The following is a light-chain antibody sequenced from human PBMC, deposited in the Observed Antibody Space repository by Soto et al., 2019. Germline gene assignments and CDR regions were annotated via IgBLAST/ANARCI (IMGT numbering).Light chain of an antibody. CDR2: AAS. CDR3: QQYDTSPPRYT. Sequence: EIVLTQSPGTRSLSPGESATLSCRASQSLNSNFLAWYQQKPGQAPRLLVYAASSRATGIPDRFSGSASGIVFAINISRLEPEDFAVYYRQQYDTSPPRYTFGQGTKLEI. CDR1: QSLNSNF. J-gene: IGKJ2*01. V-gene: IGKV3-20*01.